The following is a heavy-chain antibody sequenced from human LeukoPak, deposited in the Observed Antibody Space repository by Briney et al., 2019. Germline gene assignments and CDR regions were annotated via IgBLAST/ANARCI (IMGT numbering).Heavy chain of an antibody. CDR3: AKEAGYCSTTTCYVDY. V-gene: IGHV3-23*01. J-gene: IGHJ4*02. CDR2: ISGSGGST. D-gene: IGHD2-2*03. CDR1: GFTFSNYW. Sequence: PGGSLRLSCAASGFTFSNYWMAWVRQAPGKGLEWVSGISGSGGSTYYADSVKGRFTISRDNSKNTLYLQMNSLRAEDTAVYYCAKEAGYCSTTTCYVDYWGQGILVTVSS.